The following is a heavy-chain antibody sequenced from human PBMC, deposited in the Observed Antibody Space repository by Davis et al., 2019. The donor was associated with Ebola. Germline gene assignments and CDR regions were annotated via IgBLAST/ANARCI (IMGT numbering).Heavy chain of an antibody. D-gene: IGHD1-1*01. CDR3: ASGIDAWRLDYWYFDL. CDR2: FGTSGDT. V-gene: IGHV3-23*01. J-gene: IGHJ2*01. Sequence: GGSLRLSCAASGFIFRNYVMSWVRQAPGKGLEWVSTFGTSGDTYYADSVKGRFTISRDNSKNTVFLQMNSLRAEDTAVYYCASGIDAWRLDYWYFDLWGRGTLVTVSS. CDR1: GFIFRNYV.